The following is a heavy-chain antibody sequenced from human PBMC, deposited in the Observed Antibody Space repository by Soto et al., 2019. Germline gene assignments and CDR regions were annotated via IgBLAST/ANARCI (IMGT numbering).Heavy chain of an antibody. CDR1: GGSISSGGYS. J-gene: IGHJ4*02. CDR2: IYDSGST. CDR3: ARVRENYFDS. Sequence: SETLSLTCAVSGGSISSGGYSWSWIRQPPGKGLEWIGYIYDSGSTYYHPSLESRVTVSVDTSKNQFSLKLSSLTAADTAVYYCARVRENYFDSWGQGILVTVSS. V-gene: IGHV4-31*11.